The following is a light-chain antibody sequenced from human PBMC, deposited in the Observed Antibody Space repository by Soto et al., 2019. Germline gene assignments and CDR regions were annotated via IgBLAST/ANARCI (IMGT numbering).Light chain of an antibody. Sequence: AIRMTQSPSSFSASTGDRVTITCRASQGISMHLAGYQVNPGKAPRLLIYTASYLESGVPSRFSGSGSGTDFTLTISSLQSEDFAVYYCQQYFSYPLTFGGGTKVEIK. CDR3: QQYFSYPLT. V-gene: IGKV1-8*01. J-gene: IGKJ4*01. CDR1: QGISMH. CDR2: TAS.